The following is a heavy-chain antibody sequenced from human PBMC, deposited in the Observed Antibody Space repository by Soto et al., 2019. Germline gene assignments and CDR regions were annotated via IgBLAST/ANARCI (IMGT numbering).Heavy chain of an antibody. V-gene: IGHV1-58*01. CDR2: IVVGSGNT. CDR1: GFTFTSSA. J-gene: IGHJ3*02. CDR3: AADATDSRTFDI. Sequence: SVKVSCKASGFTFTSSAVQWVRQARGQRLEWIGWIVVGSGNTNYAQKFQERVTITRDMSTSTAYMELSSLRSEDTAVYYCAADATDSRTFDIWGQGTMVTVSS. D-gene: IGHD1-1*01.